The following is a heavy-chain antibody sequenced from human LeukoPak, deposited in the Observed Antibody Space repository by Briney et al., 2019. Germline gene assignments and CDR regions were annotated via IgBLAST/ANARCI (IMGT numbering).Heavy chain of an antibody. V-gene: IGHV1-2*02. CDR3: ARSERRLDISHYYYPMDV. CDR2: INHNSGDT. Sequence: ASVTVTCKASGYTFTDYYIHLVRQAPVRALELKGGINHNSGDTKYPQNFQERVTMTRDTSTTPAYMDLTRLKSEDTAVYYCARSERRLDISHYYYPMDVWGQGTTVTVSS. CDR1: GYTFTDYY. J-gene: IGHJ6*02. D-gene: IGHD1-1*01.